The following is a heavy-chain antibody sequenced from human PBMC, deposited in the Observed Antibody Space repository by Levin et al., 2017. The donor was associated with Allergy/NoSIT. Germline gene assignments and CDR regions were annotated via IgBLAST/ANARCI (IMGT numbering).Heavy chain of an antibody. D-gene: IGHD6-13*01. V-gene: IGHV4-39*07. CDR3: ARGIAAATFDY. Sequence: SETLSLTCTVSGGSISSSSYYWGWIRQPPGKGLEWIGSIYYSGSTYYNPSLKSRGTISVDTSKNQFSLKLSTVTAADTAVYYCARGIAAATFDYWGQGTLVTVSS. CDR2: IYYSGST. J-gene: IGHJ4*02. CDR1: GGSISSSSYY.